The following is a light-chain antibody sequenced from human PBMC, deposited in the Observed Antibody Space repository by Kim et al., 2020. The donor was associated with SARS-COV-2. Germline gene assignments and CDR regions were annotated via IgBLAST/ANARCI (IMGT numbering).Light chain of an antibody. CDR2: VVS. V-gene: IGLV2-14*04. J-gene: IGLJ2*01. CDR1: IGDVAGYIF. Sequence: GQPDNTSCSGTIGDVAGYIFVSRYQQQPANAPALILYVVSHRPSGVSNRFSGSKSGNRASLTIFGLQAEDEADYYCTSYTSTSTLVFGGGTQLTVL. CDR3: TSYTSTSTLV.